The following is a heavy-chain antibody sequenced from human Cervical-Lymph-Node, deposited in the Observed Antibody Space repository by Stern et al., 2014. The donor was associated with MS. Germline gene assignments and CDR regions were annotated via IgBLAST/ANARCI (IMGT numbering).Heavy chain of an antibody. J-gene: IGHJ3*02. CDR3: AREEKEWDAFDI. Sequence: QVQLVQSGAEVKKPGSSVKVSCKASGGTFSSYTISWVRQAPGQGLEWMGRIIPILGMENYAQKFQGRVTITAAKSTSTAYMELSSLRSEDTAVYYCAREEKEWDAFDIWGQGTMVTVSS. CDR1: GGTFSSYT. CDR2: IIPILGME. D-gene: IGHD3-3*01. V-gene: IGHV1-69*09.